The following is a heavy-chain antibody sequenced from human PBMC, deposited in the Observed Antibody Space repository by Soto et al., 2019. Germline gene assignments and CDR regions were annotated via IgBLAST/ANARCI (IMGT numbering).Heavy chain of an antibody. CDR1: GFTFSSYW. D-gene: IGHD3-10*01. J-gene: IGHJ4*02. CDR2: IKQDGSEK. V-gene: IGHV3-7*03. Sequence: GGSLRLSCAASGFTFSSYWMSWVRQAPGKGLEWVANIKQDGSEKYYVDSVEGRFTISRDNAKNSLYLQMNSLRAEDTAVYYCARDWGSGAGGLDYWGQGTLVTVSS. CDR3: ARDWGSGAGGLDY.